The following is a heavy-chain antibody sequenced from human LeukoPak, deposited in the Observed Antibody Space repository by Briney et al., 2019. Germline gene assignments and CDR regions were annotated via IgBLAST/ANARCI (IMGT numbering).Heavy chain of an antibody. CDR1: GFTFSSYG. D-gene: IGHD6-19*01. J-gene: IGHJ3*02. V-gene: IGHV3-30*02. CDR2: IWYDGSNK. Sequence: GGSLRLSCAASGFTFSSYGMHWVRQAPGKGLEGVAGIWYDGSNKYYADSVKGRFTISRDNSKNTLYLQMNSLRAEDTAVYYCAKQCGGSDWFDAFDIWGQGTMVTVSS. CDR3: AKQCGGSDWFDAFDI.